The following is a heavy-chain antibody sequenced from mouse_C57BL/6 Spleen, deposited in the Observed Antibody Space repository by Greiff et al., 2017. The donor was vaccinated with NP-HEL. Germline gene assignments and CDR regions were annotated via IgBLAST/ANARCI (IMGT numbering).Heavy chain of an antibody. CDR3: ARYYYDYDGGYYAMDY. J-gene: IGHJ4*01. D-gene: IGHD2-4*01. CDR2: IHPNSGST. V-gene: IGHV1-64*01. Sequence: VQLQQPGAELVKPGASVKLSCKASGYTFTSYWMHWVKQRPGQGLEWIGMIHPNSGSTNYNEKFKSKATLTVDKSSSTAYMQLSSLTSEDSAVYYCARYYYDYDGGYYAMDYWGQGTSVTVSS. CDR1: GYTFTSYW.